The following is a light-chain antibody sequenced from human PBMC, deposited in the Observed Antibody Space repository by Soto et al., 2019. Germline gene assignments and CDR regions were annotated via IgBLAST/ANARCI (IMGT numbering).Light chain of an antibody. CDR3: QAWDSSNVV. CDR1: KLGDKY. Sequence: SYELTQPPSVSVSPGQTASITCSGDKLGDKYACWYQQRPGQSPVLVIYQDRKRPSGIPERFSGSNSGNTATLTISGTQAMYEADYYCQAWDSSNVVFGGGTKLTVL. CDR2: QDR. J-gene: IGLJ2*01. V-gene: IGLV3-1*01.